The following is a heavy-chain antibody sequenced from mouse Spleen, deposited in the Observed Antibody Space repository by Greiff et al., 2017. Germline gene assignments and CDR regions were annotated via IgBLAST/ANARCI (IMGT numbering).Heavy chain of an antibody. J-gene: IGHJ3*01. D-gene: IGHD1-1*01. V-gene: IGHV1-7*01. CDR2: INPSSGYT. CDR1: GYTFTSYW. Sequence: QVQLQQSGAELAKPGASVKLSCKASGYTFTSYWMHWVKQRPGQGLEWIGYINPSSGYTKYNQKFKDKATLTADKASSTAYMQLSSLTYEDSTVYYCARNYYGTAWFAYWGQGTLVPVSA. CDR3: ARNYYGTAWFAY.